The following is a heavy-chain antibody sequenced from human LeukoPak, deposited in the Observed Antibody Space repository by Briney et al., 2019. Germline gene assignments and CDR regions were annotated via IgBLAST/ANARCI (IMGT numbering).Heavy chain of an antibody. Sequence: GGSLRLSCAASGFTFSSYSMNWVRQAPGTGQGWVSSISSSSSYIYYADSVKGRFTISIDNAKNSLYLQINSLRAEDTAVYYCARAPSYSSGLSWGQGTLVTVSS. V-gene: IGHV3-21*01. D-gene: IGHD6-19*01. CDR2: ISSSSSYI. J-gene: IGHJ4*02. CDR3: ARAPSYSSGLS. CDR1: GFTFSSYS.